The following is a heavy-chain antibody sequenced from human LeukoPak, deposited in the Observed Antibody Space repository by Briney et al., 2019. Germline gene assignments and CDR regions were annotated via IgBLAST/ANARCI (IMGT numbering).Heavy chain of an antibody. V-gene: IGHV4-31*03. Sequence: SETLSLTCTVSGGSISSGGYYWSWIRQHPGKGLEWIGYIYYSGSTYYNPSLKSRVTISVDTSKNQFSLKLSSATAADTAVYYCASRYFWSGYYLGPHFDYWGQGTLVTVSS. J-gene: IGHJ4*02. D-gene: IGHD3-3*01. CDR3: ASRYFWSGYYLGPHFDY. CDR1: GGSISSGGYY. CDR2: IYYSGST.